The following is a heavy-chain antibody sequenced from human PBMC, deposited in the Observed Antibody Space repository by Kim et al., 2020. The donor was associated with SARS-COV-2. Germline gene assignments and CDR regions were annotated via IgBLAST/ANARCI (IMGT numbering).Heavy chain of an antibody. CDR1: GFTFSSYA. Sequence: GGSLTLSCSASGFTFSSYAMHWVRQAPGKGLEYVSAISSNGGSTYYADSVKGRFTISRDNSKNTLYLQMSSLRAEDTAVYYCVKDLVPYCSSTSCQSFDYWGQGTLVTVSS. J-gene: IGHJ4*02. CDR3: VKDLVPYCSSTSCQSFDY. V-gene: IGHV3-64D*09. CDR2: ISSNGGST. D-gene: IGHD2-2*01.